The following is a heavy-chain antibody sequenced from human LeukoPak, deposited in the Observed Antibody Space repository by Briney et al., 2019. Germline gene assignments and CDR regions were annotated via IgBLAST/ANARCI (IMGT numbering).Heavy chain of an antibody. J-gene: IGHJ4*02. D-gene: IGHD2-15*01. V-gene: IGHV3-23*01. Sequence: GGSLRLSCAASGFTFSSYAMSWVRQAPGKGLEWVSAISGSGGSTYYAASVKGRFTISRDSSKNTLYLQMNSLRAEDTAVYYYAKETVGYCSGGSCYAPHYWGQGTLVTVSS. CDR3: AKETVGYCSGGSCYAPHY. CDR1: GFTFSSYA. CDR2: ISGSGGST.